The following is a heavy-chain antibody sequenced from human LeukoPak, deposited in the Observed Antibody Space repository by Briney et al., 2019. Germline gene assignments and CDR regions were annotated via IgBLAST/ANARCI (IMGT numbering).Heavy chain of an antibody. D-gene: IGHD3-22*01. Sequence: PGRSLRLSCAAPGFTFSSYAMHWVRQAPGKGLEWVAVISYDGSNKYYADSVKGRFTISRDNSKNTLYLQMNSLRAEDTAVYYCAREQDSSGYNYYYYGMDVWGQGTTVTVSS. CDR2: ISYDGSNK. CDR1: GFTFSSYA. V-gene: IGHV3-30*04. J-gene: IGHJ6*02. CDR3: AREQDSSGYNYYYYGMDV.